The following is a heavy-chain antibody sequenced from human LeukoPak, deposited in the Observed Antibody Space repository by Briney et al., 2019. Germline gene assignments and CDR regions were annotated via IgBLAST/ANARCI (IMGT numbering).Heavy chain of an antibody. CDR3: TTPYYYDSRGYED. CDR2: IKTKTDGGTT. Sequence: GGSLRLSCAASGFTFSNAWMSWVRQAPGKGLEWVGRIKTKTDGGTTDYAAPVKGRFTISRDDSKNTLYLQMDSLKTEDTGVYYCTTPYYYDSRGYEDWGRGTLVTVSS. J-gene: IGHJ4*02. V-gene: IGHV3-15*01. CDR1: GFTFSNAW. D-gene: IGHD3-22*01.